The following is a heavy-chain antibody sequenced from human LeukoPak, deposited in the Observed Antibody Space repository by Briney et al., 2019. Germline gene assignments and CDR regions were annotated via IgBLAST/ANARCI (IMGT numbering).Heavy chain of an antibody. CDR1: GYTFTSYG. CDR3: ARKADYGGNPDKLYYFDY. Sequence: GASVKVSCKASGYTFTSYGISWVRQAPGQGLEWMGWISAYNGNTNYAQKLQGRVTMTTDTSTSTAYMELRSLRSDDTAVYYCARKADYGGNPDKLYYFDYWGQGTLVTVSS. D-gene: IGHD4-23*01. V-gene: IGHV1-18*01. CDR2: ISAYNGNT. J-gene: IGHJ4*02.